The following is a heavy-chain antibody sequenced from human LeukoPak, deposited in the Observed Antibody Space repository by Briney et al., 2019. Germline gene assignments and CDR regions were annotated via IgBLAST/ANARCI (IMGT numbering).Heavy chain of an antibody. CDR1: GYTFTSND. D-gene: IGHD5-12*01. CDR2: MSPNSGNT. CDR3: ARASRDSGYDSDY. J-gene: IGHJ4*02. V-gene: IGHV1-8*01. Sequence: GASVKVSCKASGYTFTSNDINWVRQATGQGLEWMGWMSPNSGNTGHAQKFQGGVTMTRDTSISTAYMELSSLRSEDTAVYYCARASRDSGYDSDYWGQGTLVTVSS.